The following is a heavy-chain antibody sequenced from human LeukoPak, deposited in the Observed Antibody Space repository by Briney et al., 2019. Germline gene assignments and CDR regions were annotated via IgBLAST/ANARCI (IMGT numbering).Heavy chain of an antibody. V-gene: IGHV3-30*18. CDR3: AKDLSRYFDWLSYFDY. CDR1: GFTFSSYG. CDR2: ISYDGSNK. J-gene: IGHJ4*02. D-gene: IGHD3-9*01. Sequence: PGRSLRLSCAASGFTFSSYGTHWVRQAPGKGLEWVAVISYDGSNKYYADSVKGRFTISRDNSKNTLYLQMNSLRAEDTAVYYCAKDLSRYFDWLSYFDYWGQGTLVTVSS.